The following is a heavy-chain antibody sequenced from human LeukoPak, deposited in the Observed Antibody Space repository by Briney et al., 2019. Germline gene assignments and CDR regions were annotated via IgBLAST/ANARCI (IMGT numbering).Heavy chain of an antibody. V-gene: IGHV3-30*01. D-gene: IGHD5-18*01. J-gene: IGHJ4*02. Sequence: GGSLRLPCAASGFTFSSYAMHWVRQAPGKGLEWAAVISYDGSNKFYADSVKGRFTISRDNSKNTLFLQMNSLRAEDTAVYYCARDRSQRAYSYGPDGEWGQGTLVTVSS. CDR2: ISYDGSNK. CDR1: GFTFSSYA. CDR3: ARDRSQRAYSYGPDGE.